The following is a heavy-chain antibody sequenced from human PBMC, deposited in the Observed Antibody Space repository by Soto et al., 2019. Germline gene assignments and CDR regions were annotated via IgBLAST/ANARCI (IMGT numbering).Heavy chain of an antibody. CDR3: ARDEVPRRGAVGVDY. CDR2: ISYYGSNK. V-gene: IGHV3-30*04. Sequence: GCLRISGVASGCTFSSASMTWVRQAPGKGLEWVAGISYYGSNKYYADSVKVRFTISRDKSKNTLYLQMNSLRAEDRAAYYCARDEVPRRGAVGVDYWGQGTLVTVSS. CDR1: GCTFSSAS. J-gene: IGHJ4*02. D-gene: IGHD6-19*01.